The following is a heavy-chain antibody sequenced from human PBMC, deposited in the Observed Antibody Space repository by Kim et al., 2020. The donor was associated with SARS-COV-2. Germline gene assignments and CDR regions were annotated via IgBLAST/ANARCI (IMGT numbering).Heavy chain of an antibody. J-gene: IGHJ4*02. D-gene: IGHD3-10*01. Sequence: AQKFQGRVTITADKSTSTAYMELSSLRSEDTAVYYCARGGTMVRGVIKEDWGQGTLVTVSS. CDR3: ARGGTMVRGVIKED. V-gene: IGHV1-69*02.